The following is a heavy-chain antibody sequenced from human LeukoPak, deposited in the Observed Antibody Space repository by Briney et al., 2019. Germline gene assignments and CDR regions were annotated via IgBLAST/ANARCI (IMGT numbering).Heavy chain of an antibody. V-gene: IGHV4-4*02. CDR1: GGSISSSNW. D-gene: IGHD5-18*01. J-gene: IGHJ4*02. CDR2: IYYTGNI. CDR3: ARADRDGGYTYGFFDY. Sequence: SETLCLTCAVSGGSISSSNWWSWIRQPPGKGLEWIGNIYYTGNIYYNPSLNSRVTVSVDTSKNQFSLQLESMTVADTAVYFCARADRDGGYTYGFFDYWGQGILVTVSS.